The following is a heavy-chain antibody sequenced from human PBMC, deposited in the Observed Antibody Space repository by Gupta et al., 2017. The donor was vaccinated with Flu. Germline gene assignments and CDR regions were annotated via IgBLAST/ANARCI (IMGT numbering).Heavy chain of an antibody. CDR1: GFSFSAYS. D-gene: IGHD6-13*01. J-gene: IGHJ5*02. V-gene: IGHV3-48*02. CDR2: ISSSSYSI. Sequence: EMHLVESGGGLVQPGGSLRLSCAASGFSFSAYSMNWVRQAPGKGLEWVSHISSSSYSIYYTDSVKGRFIISRDNAKSSLYLQMNSLRDEDTAVYYCARAVGDSSSWYDWFDPWGQGTLVTVSA. CDR3: ARAVGDSSSWYDWFDP.